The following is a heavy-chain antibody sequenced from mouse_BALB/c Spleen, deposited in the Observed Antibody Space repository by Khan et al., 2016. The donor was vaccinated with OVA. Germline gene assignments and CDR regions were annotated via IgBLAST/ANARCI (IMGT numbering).Heavy chain of an antibody. CDR3: ARSGYFAWFGY. J-gene: IGHJ3*01. CDR1: GFNIKDYY. CDR2: IDPENGKS. V-gene: IGHV14-1*02. Sequence: VQLKQSGAELVRPGALVKLSCKASGFNIKDYYIHWVKQRPEQGLEWIGWIDPENGKSIYDPKFQDKASITADTSSNTAYLQLSSLTSEDTAVYCCARSGYFAWFGYWGQGTLVTVSA.